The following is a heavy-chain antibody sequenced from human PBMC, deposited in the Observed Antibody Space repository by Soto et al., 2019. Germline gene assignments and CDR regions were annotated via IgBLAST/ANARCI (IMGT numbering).Heavy chain of an antibody. D-gene: IGHD4-17*01. CDR3: ARDWEVTTKDYYYYYMDV. CDR1: GFTFSSYG. V-gene: IGHV3-33*01. Sequence: GGSLRLSCAASGFTFSSYGMHWVRQAPGKGLEWVAVIWYDGSNKYYADSVKGRFTISRDNPKNTLYLQMNSLRAEDTAVYYCARDWEVTTKDYYYYYMDVWGKGTTVTVSS. CDR2: IWYDGSNK. J-gene: IGHJ6*03.